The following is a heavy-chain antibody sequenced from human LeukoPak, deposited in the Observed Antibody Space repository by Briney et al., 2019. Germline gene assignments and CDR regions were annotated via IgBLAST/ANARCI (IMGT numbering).Heavy chain of an antibody. J-gene: IGHJ4*02. V-gene: IGHV3-7*01. D-gene: IGHD3-9*01. CDR1: GFTFSHYW. CDR3: ARDILTGYFMFYFDY. Sequence: GGSLRLSCAASGFTFSHYWMSWVRQAPGKGLEWVANIKEDGSDKYYVDSVKGRFTISRDNAQKSVFLQMNNLRAEDSAVYYWARDILTGYFMFYFDYWGQGNLVSVSS. CDR2: IKEDGSDK.